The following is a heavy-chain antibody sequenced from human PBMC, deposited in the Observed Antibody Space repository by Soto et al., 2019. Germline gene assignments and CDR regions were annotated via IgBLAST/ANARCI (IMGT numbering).Heavy chain of an antibody. CDR1: GASISRGDYY. D-gene: IGHD3-10*01. V-gene: IGHV4-30-4*01. Sequence: PSETLSLTCTVSGASISRGDYYWSWIRQPPGKGLEWIGYIYYTGSTYYNPSLKSRVTISVDTSKNQFSLKLSSVTAADTAVYYCARGSGSMVRNILDPWGQGTLVTVSS. CDR3: ARGSGSMVRNILDP. J-gene: IGHJ5*02. CDR2: IYYTGST.